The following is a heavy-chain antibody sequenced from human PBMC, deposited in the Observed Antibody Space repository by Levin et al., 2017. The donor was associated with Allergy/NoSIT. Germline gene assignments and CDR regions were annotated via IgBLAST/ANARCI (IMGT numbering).Heavy chain of an antibody. D-gene: IGHD3-22*01. V-gene: IGHV3-23*01. J-gene: IGHJ1*01. Sequence: GESLKISCAASGFTFSSYAMSWVRQAPGKGLEWVSTISGSGGGTYYADTVKGRFTISRDNSKNTLYLQMNSLRAEDTAVYYCAKNPASTAYSDFQHWGQGTLITVSS. CDR2: ISGSGGGT. CDR1: GFTFSSYA. CDR3: AKNPASTAYSDFQH.